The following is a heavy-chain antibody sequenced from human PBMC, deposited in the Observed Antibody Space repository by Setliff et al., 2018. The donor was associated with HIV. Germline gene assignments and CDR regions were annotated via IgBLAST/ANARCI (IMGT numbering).Heavy chain of an antibody. CDR2: ISHDGSSK. CDR3: AKDKGQKYADY. CDR1: GFAFSSYA. D-gene: IGHD2-2*01. Sequence: GGSLRLSCAASGFAFSSYAVHWVRQAPGKGLEWVALISHDGSSKYYGDSVKGRFTISRDNSKNTLYLQMNSLRAEDTAVYYCAKDKGQKYADYWGQGTVVTVSS. V-gene: IGHV3-30-3*02. J-gene: IGHJ4*02.